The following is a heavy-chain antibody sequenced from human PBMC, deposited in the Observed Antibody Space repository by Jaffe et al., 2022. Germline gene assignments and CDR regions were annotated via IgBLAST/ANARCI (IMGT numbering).Heavy chain of an antibody. CDR3: TTELAVAEDYYYYMDV. CDR2: IKSKTDGGTT. Sequence: EVQLVESGGGLVKPGGSLRLSCAASGFTFSNAWMSWVRQAPGKGLEWVGRIKSKTDGGTTDYAAPVKGRFTISRDDSKNTLYLQMNSLKTEDTAVYYCTTELAVAEDYYYYMDVWGKGTTVTVSS. D-gene: IGHD6-19*01. V-gene: IGHV3-15*01. CDR1: GFTFSNAW. J-gene: IGHJ6*03.